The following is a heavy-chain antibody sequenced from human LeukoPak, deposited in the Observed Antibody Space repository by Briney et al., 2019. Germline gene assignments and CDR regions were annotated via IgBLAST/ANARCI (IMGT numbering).Heavy chain of an antibody. CDR2: IHYSGNT. D-gene: IGHD3-3*01. V-gene: IGHV4-39*01. CDR1: GGSTSSSNYC. CDR3: ARLGAGPTYYDFWSGYSSFYFDY. Sequence: SETLSLTCTVSGGSTSSSNYCWGWIRQPPGKGLEWIGGIHYSGNTYYNPSLKSRVTISIDTSKNQFSLKLSSVTAADTAVYYCARLGAGPTYYDFWSGYSSFYFDYWGQGTLVTVSS. J-gene: IGHJ4*02.